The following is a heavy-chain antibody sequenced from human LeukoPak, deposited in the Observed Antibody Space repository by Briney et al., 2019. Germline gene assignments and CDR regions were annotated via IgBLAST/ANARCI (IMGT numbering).Heavy chain of an antibody. CDR1: GYTFTSYY. J-gene: IGHJ4*02. CDR2: INPSGGST. CDR3: ATPNCSSTSCYAVYYFDY. D-gene: IGHD2-2*01. Sequence: ASVKVSCKASGYTFTSYYMHWVRQAPGQGLEWMGIINPSGGSTSYAQKFQGRVTMTRDTSTSTVYMELSSLRSEDTAVYYCATPNCSSTSCYAVYYFDYWGQGTLVTVSS. V-gene: IGHV1-46*01.